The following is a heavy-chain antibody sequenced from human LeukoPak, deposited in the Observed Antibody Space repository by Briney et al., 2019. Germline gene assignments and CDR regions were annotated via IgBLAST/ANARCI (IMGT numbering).Heavy chain of an antibody. V-gene: IGHV4-59*01. J-gene: IGHJ4*02. CDR3: ARVGLGGELLLFDY. CDR2: IYYSGST. Sequence: SETLSLTCTVSGGSISSYYWSWIRQPSGKGLEWIGYIYYSGSTNYNPSLKSRVTISVDTSKNQFSLKLSSVTAADTAVYYCARVGLGGELLLFDYWGQGTLVTVSS. D-gene: IGHD3-10*01. CDR1: GGSISSYY.